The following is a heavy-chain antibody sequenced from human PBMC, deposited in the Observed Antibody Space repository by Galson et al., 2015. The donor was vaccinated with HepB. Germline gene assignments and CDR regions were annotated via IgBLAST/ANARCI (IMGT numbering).Heavy chain of an antibody. CDR2: ISSNNAYT. CDR1: RFIFSRYN. J-gene: IGHJ5*02. V-gene: IGHV3-21*01. CDR3: ARDWGISVSGTWWFDP. D-gene: IGHD6-19*01. Sequence: SLRLSCAASRFIFSRYNMNWVRQAPGEGLEWVSSISSNNAYTFYADSVKGRFTISRDNAKNSLFLQMNSLRVEDTAVYYCARDWGISVSGTWWFDPWGQGTLVTVSS.